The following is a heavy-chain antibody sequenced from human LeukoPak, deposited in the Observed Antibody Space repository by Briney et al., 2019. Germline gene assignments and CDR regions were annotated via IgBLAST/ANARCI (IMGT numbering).Heavy chain of an antibody. D-gene: IGHD7-27*01. CDR1: GFTLSNYG. V-gene: IGHV3-23*01. J-gene: IGHJ3*02. Sequence: GGSLRLSCAASGFTLSNYGMDWVRQAPGKGLEWVSGIGGRGNRTYFADSVKGRFAISRDNSKNTMHLQMSSLRAEDTAIYYCARDQDWGSFDIWGQGTMVTVSS. CDR3: ARDQDWGSFDI. CDR2: IGGRGNRT.